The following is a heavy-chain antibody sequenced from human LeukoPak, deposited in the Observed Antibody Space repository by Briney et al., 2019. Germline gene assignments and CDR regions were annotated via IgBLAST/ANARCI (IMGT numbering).Heavy chain of an antibody. D-gene: IGHD2-15*01. CDR2: IYYSGST. CDR1: GGSISSYY. J-gene: IGHJ4*02. Sequence: NTSETLSLTCTVSGGSISSYYWSWIRQPPGKGLGWIGYIYYSGSTNYNPSLKSRVTISVDTSKNQFSLKLSSVTAADTAVYYCARQWSGLDYWGQGTLVTVSS. V-gene: IGHV4-59*08. CDR3: ARQWSGLDY.